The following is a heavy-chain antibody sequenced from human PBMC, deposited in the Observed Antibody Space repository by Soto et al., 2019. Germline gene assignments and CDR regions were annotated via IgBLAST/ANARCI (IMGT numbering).Heavy chain of an antibody. V-gene: IGHV4-34*01. CDR1: GGSFLGYS. Sequence: PWRTLPLTCAVYGGSFLGYSWGWIRPPPGKGLEWSGEINHSGSTDYNPSLKSRVTISVDTSKNQFSLKLSSVTAADTAVYYGALVGATGGFYYYCMDVWGQRTTVT. CDR3: ALVGATGGFYYYCMDV. D-gene: IGHD1-26*01. J-gene: IGHJ6*02. CDR2: INHSGST.